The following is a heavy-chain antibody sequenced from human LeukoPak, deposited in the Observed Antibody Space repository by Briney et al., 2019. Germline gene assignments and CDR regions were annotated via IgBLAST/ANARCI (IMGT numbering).Heavy chain of an antibody. CDR2: IIPIFGTA. J-gene: IGHJ4*02. D-gene: IGHD5-18*01. V-gene: IGHV1-69*13. CDR1: GYTFSSYA. CDR3: TANTAMVLFDY. Sequence: ASVKVSCKASGYTFSSYAISWVRQAPGQGLEWMGGIIPIFGTANYAQKFQGRVTITADESTSTAYMELSSLRSEDTAVYYCTANTAMVLFDYWGQGTLVTVSS.